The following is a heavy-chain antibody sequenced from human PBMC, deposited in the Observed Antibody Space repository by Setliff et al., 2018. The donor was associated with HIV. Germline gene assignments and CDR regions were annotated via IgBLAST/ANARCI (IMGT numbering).Heavy chain of an antibody. CDR2: IYPGDSDT. Sequence: PGESLKISCQGSGYSFTSYWIGWVRQMPGKGLEWMGIIYPGDSDTTYSPSFQGQVTISADKSIATAYLQWTSLKASDTAMYYCARLVDTNLVNWGNWFDPWGQGTLVTVSS. CDR1: GYSFTSYW. D-gene: IGHD5-18*01. CDR3: ARLVDTNLVNWGNWFDP. J-gene: IGHJ5*02. V-gene: IGHV5-51*01.